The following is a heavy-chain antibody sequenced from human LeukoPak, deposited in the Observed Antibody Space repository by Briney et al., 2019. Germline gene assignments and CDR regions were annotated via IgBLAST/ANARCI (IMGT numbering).Heavy chain of an antibody. CDR1: GGSISSYY. V-gene: IGHV4-59*08. J-gene: IGHJ4*02. CDR3: ARQAESRIAVAATGLYYFDY. D-gene: IGHD6-19*01. Sequence: SETLSLTCTVSGGSISSYYYSWIRQPPGKGLEWIAYIYYTGSTNYNPSLKRRVTISLDTSKNQFSLKLRSVTAADTAVYYCARQAESRIAVAATGLYYFDYWGQGTLVTVSS. CDR2: IYYTGST.